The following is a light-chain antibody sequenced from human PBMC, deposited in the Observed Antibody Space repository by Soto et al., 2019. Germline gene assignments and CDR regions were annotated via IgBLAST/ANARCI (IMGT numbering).Light chain of an antibody. CDR1: PSVSNN. J-gene: IGKJ1*01. CDR2: GAS. V-gene: IGKV3-15*01. CDR3: QQYNSWWT. Sequence: EIVMPQSPAPLSVSPGERATLSCRASPSVSNNLAWSQKKPGQAPRLLIYGASTRATGIPARFSCSGSGTEFTRTISSLPSEDFAFEYGQQYNSWWTFGQGTRVDIK.